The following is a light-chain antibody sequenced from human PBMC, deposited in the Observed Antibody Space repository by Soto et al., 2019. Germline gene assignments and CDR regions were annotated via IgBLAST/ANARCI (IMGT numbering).Light chain of an antibody. J-gene: IGKJ1*01. V-gene: IGKV1-5*01. CDR1: QSISRC. CDR3: QQNDSNSWT. Sequence: DIQLTQFPSTLSASVGYRFTISCRASQSISRCLAWYQQKPGKAPKLLIYDASSLQSGVPSRFSGSGSGTDFTLTITSLQPDDFATYSCQQNDSNSWTFGQGTKVDIK. CDR2: DAS.